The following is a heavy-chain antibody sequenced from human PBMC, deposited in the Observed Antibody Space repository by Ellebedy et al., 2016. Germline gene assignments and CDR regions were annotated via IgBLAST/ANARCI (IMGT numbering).Heavy chain of an antibody. Sequence: SETLSLTCTVSGYSISSGYYWVWIRQPPGKGLEWIGNIYHSGSTYYNPSLKSRVTISVDTSKNQFSLKLSSVTAADTAVYYCARYYYDTSGYFLMTWGQGTMVTVSS. CDR1: GYSISSGYY. D-gene: IGHD3-22*01. CDR2: IYHSGST. CDR3: ARYYYDTSGYFLMT. J-gene: IGHJ3*01. V-gene: IGHV4-38-2*02.